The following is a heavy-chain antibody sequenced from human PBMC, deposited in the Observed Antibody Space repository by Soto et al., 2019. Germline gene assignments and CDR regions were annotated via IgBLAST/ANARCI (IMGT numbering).Heavy chain of an antibody. V-gene: IGHV3-11*06. Sequence: QVQLVESGGGLVKPGGSLRLSCAASGFTFSDYYMSWIRQAPGKGLEWVSYISSSSSYTNYADSVKGRFTISRDNAKNSLYLQMNSLRAEDTAVYYCARVPRLGSGDAFDIWGQGTMVTVSS. CDR3: ARVPRLGSGDAFDI. D-gene: IGHD7-27*01. CDR1: GFTFSDYY. J-gene: IGHJ3*02. CDR2: ISSSSSYT.